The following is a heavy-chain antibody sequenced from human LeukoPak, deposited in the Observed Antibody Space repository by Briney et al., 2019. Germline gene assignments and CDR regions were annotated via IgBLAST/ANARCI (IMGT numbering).Heavy chain of an antibody. CDR3: ALNDYYDSGSYSSYYFDY. J-gene: IGHJ4*02. D-gene: IGHD3-10*01. Sequence: PSETLSLTCTVSGGSISSSTYYWGWIRQPPGKGLEWIASLYYRGSTYYNSSLKSRVTISVDTSKNHFSLRLSSVTAADTAVYYCALNDYYDSGSYSSYYFDYWGQGTLVTVSS. CDR1: GGSISSSTYY. CDR2: LYYRGST. V-gene: IGHV4-39*02.